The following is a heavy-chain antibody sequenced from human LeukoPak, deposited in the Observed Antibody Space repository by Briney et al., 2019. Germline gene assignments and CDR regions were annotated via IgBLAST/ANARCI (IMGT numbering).Heavy chain of an antibody. CDR1: GGSFSGYY. Sequence: PSETLSLTCAVYGGSFSGYYCSWIRQPPGKGLEWIGEINHSGSTNYNPSLKSRVTISVDTSKNQFSLKLSSVTAADTAVYYCARARRRFDPWGQGTLVTVSS. J-gene: IGHJ5*02. CDR3: ARARRRFDP. V-gene: IGHV4-34*01. CDR2: INHSGST.